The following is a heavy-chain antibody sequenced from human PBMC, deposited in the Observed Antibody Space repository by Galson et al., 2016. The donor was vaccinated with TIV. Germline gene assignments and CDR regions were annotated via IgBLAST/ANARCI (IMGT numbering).Heavy chain of an antibody. CDR1: GDTFSSYA. CDR3: ARVSPDSRGGSGMAV. J-gene: IGHJ6*02. D-gene: IGHD3-16*01. V-gene: IGHV1-69*04. Sequence: SVKVSCKASGDTFSSYAISWVRQAPGQGLEWMGRIIPILGATNHAQNFQGRVKITADKSKSTVYMDLSNLKSDDTAVYFCARVSPDSRGGSGMAVWGQGTTVTVSS. CDR2: IIPILGAT.